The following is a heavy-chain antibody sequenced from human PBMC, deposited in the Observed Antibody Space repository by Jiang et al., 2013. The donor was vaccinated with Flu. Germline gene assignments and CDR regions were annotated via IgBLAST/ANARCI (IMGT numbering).Heavy chain of an antibody. D-gene: IGHD3-16*01. V-gene: IGHV3-74*01. CDR3: VPINYYDST. CDR1: GFTFSSYW. CDR2: ISSDGSIT. J-gene: IGHJ5*02. Sequence: VQLVESGGGLVQPGGSLRLSCAASGFTFSSYWMHWVRQAPGKGLVWVSRISSDGSITSYADFVKAGSPSPETTPRTCLYLQMNVLRAEDTAVYYCVPINYYDSTCGQGTLVTVSS.